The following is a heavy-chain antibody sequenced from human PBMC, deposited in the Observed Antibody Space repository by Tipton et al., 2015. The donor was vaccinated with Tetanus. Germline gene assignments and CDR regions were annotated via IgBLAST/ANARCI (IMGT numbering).Heavy chain of an antibody. V-gene: IGHV4-4*08. J-gene: IGHJ3*02. D-gene: IGHD4-11*01. Sequence: TLSLTCTVSGDSMTRYYWSWIRQPPGKGLEWISYIFASGSTNYNPALKSRVTISMDTSKNQISLNLTSVTAADTAVYFCARNVYTVTNDAFDIWGHGTLVNVSS. CDR1: GDSMTRYY. CDR3: ARNVYTVTNDAFDI. CDR2: IFASGST.